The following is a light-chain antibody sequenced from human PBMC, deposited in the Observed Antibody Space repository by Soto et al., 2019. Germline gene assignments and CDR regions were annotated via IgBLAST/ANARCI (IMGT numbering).Light chain of an antibody. CDR1: QSISSY. J-gene: IGKJ2*01. CDR2: DAS. V-gene: IGKV1-39*01. CDR3: QRSDSAPYT. Sequence: QKTDFTSSLSACVGKRCTIRCWASQSISSYLNWYQHKPGKAPQLLIYDASSLLSGVPSRFSGSGSGTQFTLTMRSLQPEDFATYFCQRSDSAPYTFAQGTKVDI.